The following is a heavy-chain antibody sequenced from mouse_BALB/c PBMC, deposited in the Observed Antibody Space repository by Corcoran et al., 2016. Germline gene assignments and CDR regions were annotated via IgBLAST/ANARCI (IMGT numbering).Heavy chain of an antibody. CDR3: MRYVNYWYFDV. Sequence: EVQLLETGGGLVQPGGSRGLSCEGSGFTFSGFWMSWVRQTPGKTLEWIGDINSDGSAINSAPSIKDRFTIFRDNDKSTQYLMISNGLSEDTATYFCMRYVNYWYFDVWGAGTTVTVSS. V-gene: IGHV11-2*02. CDR1: GFTFSGFW. CDR2: INSDGSAI. J-gene: IGHJ1*01.